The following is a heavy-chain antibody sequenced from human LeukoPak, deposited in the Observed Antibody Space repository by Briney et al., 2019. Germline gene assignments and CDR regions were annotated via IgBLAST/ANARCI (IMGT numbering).Heavy chain of an antibody. CDR1: GFIFSRYA. Sequence: GGSLRLSCAASGFIFSRYAVNWVRQAPRKGLEWVSSISGSGNDTNYADSVRGRFIIFRDNSKDTLYLEMNSLRAEDTAVYYCAKRGTSWYNWGQGTLVTVSS. V-gene: IGHV3-23*01. CDR2: ISGSGNDT. CDR3: AKRGTSWYN. D-gene: IGHD6-13*01. J-gene: IGHJ4*02.